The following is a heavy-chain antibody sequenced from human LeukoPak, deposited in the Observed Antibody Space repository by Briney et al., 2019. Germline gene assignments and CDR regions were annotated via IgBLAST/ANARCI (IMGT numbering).Heavy chain of an antibody. D-gene: IGHD6-19*01. Sequence: GGSLRLSCAASGFIFSNYGMDWVRQAPGKGLEWVGHIKTDGSETYYLDSLKGRISISRDNTNNALYLQMNSLRVEDTAVYYCVKNDGWFHLAQWGQGTLVTVSS. CDR1: GFIFSNYG. J-gene: IGHJ4*02. CDR3: VKNDGWFHLAQ. V-gene: IGHV3-7*03. CDR2: IKTDGSET.